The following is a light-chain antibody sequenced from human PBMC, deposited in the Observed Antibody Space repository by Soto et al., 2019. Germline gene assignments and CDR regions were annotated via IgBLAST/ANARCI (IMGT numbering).Light chain of an antibody. CDR1: QSVYNNY. V-gene: IGKV3-20*01. Sequence: EIVLTHSPGTLSLSPGERATLSCRASQSVYNNYLAWYQLKPGQAPRLVIYGASSRATGIPDRFSASGSGTDVTLTISRLEPEDFAVYYCQQYASSPLTFGQGTKVEIK. CDR3: QQYASSPLT. J-gene: IGKJ1*01. CDR2: GAS.